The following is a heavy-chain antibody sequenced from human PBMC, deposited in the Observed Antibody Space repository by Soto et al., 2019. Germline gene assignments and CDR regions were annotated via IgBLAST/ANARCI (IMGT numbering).Heavy chain of an antibody. V-gene: IGHV3-30*18. CDR1: GFSISSHG. CDR3: AKTLDLGCTFDL. D-gene: IGHD3-16*01. CDR2: ISYDGSDK. Sequence: QVQLVESGGGVVQPGRSLRLSCAASGFSISSHGMHWVRQAPGKGPEWVAVISYDGSDKYYADSVRGRFTVSRDNSKNTLFLQVSSLRAEDTAVYHCAKTLDLGCTFDLWGQGTMVTVSS. J-gene: IGHJ3*01.